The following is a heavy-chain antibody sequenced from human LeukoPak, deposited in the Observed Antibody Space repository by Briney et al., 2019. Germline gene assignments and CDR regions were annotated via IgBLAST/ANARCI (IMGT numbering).Heavy chain of an antibody. Sequence: GGSLRLSCAASGFTFSNAWMSWVRQAPGKGLEWVGRIKSKTDGGTTDYLAPVKGRFTISRDDSKNRLYLEMNSLKTEDTALYYCATDPAGYDYVLAFDIWGQGTMVTVSS. V-gene: IGHV3-15*01. J-gene: IGHJ3*02. CDR3: ATDPAGYDYVLAFDI. CDR2: IKSKTDGGTT. D-gene: IGHD3-16*01. CDR1: GFTFSNAW.